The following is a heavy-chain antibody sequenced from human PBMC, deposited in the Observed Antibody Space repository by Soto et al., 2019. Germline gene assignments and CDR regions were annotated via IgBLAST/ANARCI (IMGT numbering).Heavy chain of an antibody. CDR2: IIPVFNTT. D-gene: IGHD3-22*01. V-gene: IGHV1-69*06. CDR3: ARVRFYYDSRGYYRFDP. Sequence: QVQLVQSGAEVKKPGSSVKVSCKTSGGTFHSHAVTWVRQAPGQGLEWMGGIIPVFNTTNYAEKFQGRVTITADMSASTAYMELSSLRSEDTAVYYCARVRFYYDSRGYYRFDPRGQGTLVIVSS. J-gene: IGHJ5*02. CDR1: GGTFHSHA.